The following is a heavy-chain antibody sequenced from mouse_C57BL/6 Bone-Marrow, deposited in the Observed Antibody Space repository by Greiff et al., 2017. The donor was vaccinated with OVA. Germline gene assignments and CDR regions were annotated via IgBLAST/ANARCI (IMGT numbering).Heavy chain of an antibody. Sequence: QVQLKQSGAELVRPGTSVKVSCKASGYAFTNYLIEWVKQRPGQGLEWIGVINPGSGGTNYNEKFKGKATLTADKSSSTAYMQLSSLTSEDSAVYFCARITTVVGSFDYWGQGTTLTVSS. CDR3: ARITTVVGSFDY. CDR1: GYAFTNYL. J-gene: IGHJ2*01. D-gene: IGHD1-1*01. CDR2: INPGSGGT. V-gene: IGHV1-54*01.